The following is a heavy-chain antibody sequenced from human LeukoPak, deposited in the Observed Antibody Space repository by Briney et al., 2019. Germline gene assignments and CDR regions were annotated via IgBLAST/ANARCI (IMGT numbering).Heavy chain of an antibody. J-gene: IGHJ4*02. CDR3: ARGFYDYVWGELDY. Sequence: GGSLRLSCAASGFIFSSYGMHWVRQAPGKGLEWVAFIRYDGSKKYYADSVKGRFTISRDNAKNSLYLQMNSLRAEDTATYYCARGFYDYVWGELDYWGQGTLVTVSS. CDR1: GFIFSSYG. CDR2: IRYDGSKK. V-gene: IGHV3-30*02. D-gene: IGHD3-16*01.